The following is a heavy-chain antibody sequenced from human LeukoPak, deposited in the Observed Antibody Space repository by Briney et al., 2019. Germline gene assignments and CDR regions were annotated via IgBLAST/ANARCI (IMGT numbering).Heavy chain of an antibody. D-gene: IGHD6-19*01. J-gene: IGHJ4*02. Sequence: ASVKVSCKASGYTFTSYDINWVRQATGQGLEWMGWMNPNSGYTGYAQKFQGRVTMTRNTSISTAYMELSSLRSEDTAVYYCARVPIAVAEYYFDYWGQGTLVTVSS. CDR1: GYTFTSYD. CDR2: MNPNSGYT. CDR3: ARVPIAVAEYYFDY. V-gene: IGHV1-8*01.